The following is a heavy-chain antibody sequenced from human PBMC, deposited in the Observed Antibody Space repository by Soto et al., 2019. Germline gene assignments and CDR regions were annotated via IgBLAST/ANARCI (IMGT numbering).Heavy chain of an antibody. J-gene: IGHJ5*02. V-gene: IGHV4-30-2*05. CDR3: ASTLHQITMKTNWFDL. CDR1: GGSISSGGYS. Sequence: SETLSLTCAVSGGSISSGGYSWNWIRQPPGKGLEWIGYIYHSGSTYYNPSLKSRVTISVDTSKNQFSLKLSSVTAADTAVYYCASTLHQITMKTNWFDLCGQGTLLTFFS. D-gene: IGHD3-22*01. CDR2: IYHSGST.